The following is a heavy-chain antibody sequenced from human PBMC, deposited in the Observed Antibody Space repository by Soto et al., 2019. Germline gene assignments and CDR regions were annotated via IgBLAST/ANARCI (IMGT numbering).Heavy chain of an antibody. CDR1: GGSISSSSYY. V-gene: IGHV4-39*01. CDR3: ARRRHCYDHTGFDY. J-gene: IGHJ4*02. D-gene: IGHD3-22*01. CDR2: IYYSGST. Sequence: SETLSLTCTVSGGSISSSSYYWGWIRQPPGKGLEWIGSIYYSGSTYYNPSLKSRVTISVDTSKNQFSLKLSSVTAADTAVYYCARRRHCYDHTGFDYWGQGTLVTVSS.